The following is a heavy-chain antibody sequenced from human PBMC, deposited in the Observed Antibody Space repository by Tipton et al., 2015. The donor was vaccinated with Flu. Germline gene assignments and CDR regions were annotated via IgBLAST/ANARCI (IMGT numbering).Heavy chain of an antibody. CDR2: IYYSGST. CDR3: AREKVGATSAFDI. CDR1: GGSISSYY. D-gene: IGHD1-26*01. Sequence: LRLSCTVSGGSISSYYWSWIRQPPGKGLEWIGYIYYSGSTNYNPPLKSRVTISVDTSKNQFSLKLSSVTAADTAVYYCAREKVGATSAFDIWGQGTMVTVPS. J-gene: IGHJ3*02. V-gene: IGHV4-59*01.